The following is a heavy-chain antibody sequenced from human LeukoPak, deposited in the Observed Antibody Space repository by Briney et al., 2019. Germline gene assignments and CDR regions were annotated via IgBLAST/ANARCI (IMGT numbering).Heavy chain of an antibody. CDR3: ARDLLWFGESLSYYYGMDV. J-gene: IGHJ6*02. D-gene: IGHD3-10*01. Sequence: GASVKVSCKASGGTFSSYAISWVRQAPGQGLEWMGRIIPILGIANYAQKFQGRVTITADKSTSTAYMELSSLRSEDTAVYYCARDLLWFGESLSYYYGMDVWGQGTTVTVSS. CDR2: IIPILGIA. CDR1: GGTFSSYA. V-gene: IGHV1-69*04.